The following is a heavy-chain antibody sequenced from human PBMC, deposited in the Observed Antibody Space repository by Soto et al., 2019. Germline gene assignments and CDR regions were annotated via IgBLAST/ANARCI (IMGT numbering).Heavy chain of an antibody. D-gene: IGHD4-17*01. CDR2: IYYSGST. CDR3: ARGWLTVTPLDY. Sequence: PSETLCPTNSVSGGTIRGYYWRWIRQPPGKGLEWIGYIYYSGSTNYNPSLKSRVTISVDTSKNQFSLKLSSVTAADTAVYYCARGWLTVTPLDYWGQGTLVTGSS. J-gene: IGHJ4*02. CDR1: GGTIRGYY. V-gene: IGHV4-59*01.